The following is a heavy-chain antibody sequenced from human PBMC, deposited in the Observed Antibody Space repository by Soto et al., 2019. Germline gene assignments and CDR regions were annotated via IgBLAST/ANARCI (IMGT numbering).Heavy chain of an antibody. CDR2: AYYSGNT. J-gene: IGHJ6*03. Sequence: QVQLQESGPGLVKPSETLSLTCTVSGGSISPYYWSWIRQPPGKGLEWIGYAYYSGNTNYNPSLESRVTIPLDSSRNQFSLNLTSATAADTAVYYCARKGAAASYAHSYMDVLGRGTTVTVSS. D-gene: IGHD6-13*01. V-gene: IGHV4-59*01. CDR1: GGSISPYY. CDR3: ARKGAAASYAHSYMDV.